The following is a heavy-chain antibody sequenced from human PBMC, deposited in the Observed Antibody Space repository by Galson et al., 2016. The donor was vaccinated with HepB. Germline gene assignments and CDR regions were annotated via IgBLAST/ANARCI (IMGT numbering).Heavy chain of an antibody. Sequence: SLRLSCAVSAFTFNNYAMHWVRQAPGKGLEWVAFISYDGSNKYYSDSVKGRFAISTDNSKNTLYLQMNSLRAEDTAIYYCARGGPHNNYFDYWGQGTLVTVSS. J-gene: IGHJ4*02. CDR3: ARGGPHNNYFDY. CDR1: AFTFNNYA. D-gene: IGHD1-1*01. CDR2: ISYDGSNK. V-gene: IGHV3-30*09.